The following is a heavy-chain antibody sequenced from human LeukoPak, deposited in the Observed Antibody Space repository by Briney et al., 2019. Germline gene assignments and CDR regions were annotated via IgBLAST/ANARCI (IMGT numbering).Heavy chain of an antibody. Sequence: KPSETLSLTCTVSGYSISSGYYWGWIRQPPGKGLGWFGSIYDSGSTYYNPSLKSRVTISVDTSKNQFSLKLSSVTAADTAVYYCARGSYYYGSGSGVWFDPWGQGTLVTVSS. CDR1: GYSISSGYY. CDR2: IYDSGST. V-gene: IGHV4-38-2*02. CDR3: ARGSYYYGSGSGVWFDP. D-gene: IGHD3-10*01. J-gene: IGHJ5*02.